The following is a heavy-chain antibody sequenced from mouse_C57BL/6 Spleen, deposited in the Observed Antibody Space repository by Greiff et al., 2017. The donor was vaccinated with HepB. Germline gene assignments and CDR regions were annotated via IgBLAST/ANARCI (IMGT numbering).Heavy chain of an antibody. V-gene: IGHV1-80*01. CDR2: IYPGDGDT. Sequence: VQLQQSGAELVKPGASVKISCKASGYAFSSYWMNSVKQRPGKGLEWIGQIYPGDGDTNYNGKFKGKATLTADKSSSTAYMQLSSLTSEDSAVYFCARENYDYEGDYWGQGTSVTVSS. CDR1: GYAFSSYW. J-gene: IGHJ4*01. D-gene: IGHD2-4*01. CDR3: ARENYDYEGDY.